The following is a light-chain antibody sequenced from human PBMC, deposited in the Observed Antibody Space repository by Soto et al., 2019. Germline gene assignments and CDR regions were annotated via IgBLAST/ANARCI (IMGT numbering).Light chain of an antibody. CDR3: QQLTSSPPWT. CDR1: QGISNY. V-gene: IGKV1-9*01. Sequence: DIQLTQSPSFLPASVGDRVTITCRASQGISNYLAWYQQKPGKAPNLLIYSASTLHTGVPSRFSGSGSGTDVTLTISGLQPEDFAPYYWQQLTSSPPWTFGQGTKVEIK. CDR2: SAS. J-gene: IGKJ1*01.